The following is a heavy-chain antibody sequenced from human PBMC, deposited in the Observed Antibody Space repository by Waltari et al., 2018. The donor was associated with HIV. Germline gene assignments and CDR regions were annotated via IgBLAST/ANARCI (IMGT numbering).Heavy chain of an antibody. CDR2: SSDSGGST. J-gene: IGHJ4*02. D-gene: IGHD6-19*01. CDR1: GFTFSSYA. Sequence: EVQVLESGGGLEQPGESLRLSCAASGFTFSSYAMSWVRQAPGKGREGVALSSDSGGSTCYADSVKGRFTVSRDNSKNTLYLQMNSLRAEDTAVYYCAKAGSGWYFSDYWGPGTLVTVSS. CDR3: AKAGSGWYFSDY. V-gene: IGHV3-23*01.